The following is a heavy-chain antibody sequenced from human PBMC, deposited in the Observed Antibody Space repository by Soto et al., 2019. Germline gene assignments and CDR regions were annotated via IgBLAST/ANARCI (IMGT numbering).Heavy chain of an antibody. CDR3: ARAGYGVGY. CDR2: IYYSVST. J-gene: IGHJ4*02. D-gene: IGHD5-12*01. CDR1: GASISIYY. V-gene: IGHV4-59*01. Sequence: ASETLSLTCTVSGASISIYYWSWIRQPPGKGLEWIGYIYYSVSTNYNPSLKSRVTISVDTSKNQFSLKLTSVTPADTAVYSWARAGYGVGYWGQGTLVNVSS.